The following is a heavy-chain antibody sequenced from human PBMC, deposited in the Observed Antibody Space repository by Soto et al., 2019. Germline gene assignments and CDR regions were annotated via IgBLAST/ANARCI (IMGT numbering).Heavy chain of an antibody. J-gene: IGHJ6*02. CDR1: GFTFSGSA. D-gene: IGHD2-21*01. Sequence: EVQLVESGGGLVQPGGSLKLSCAASGFTFSGSAMHWVRQASGKGLEWVGRIRSKANRYATAYAASVKGRFNISRDDSKNTAYLQMNSLKTEDTAVYYCTRGGDVGNSDPYYYGMDVWGQGSTVTVSS. CDR2: IRSKANRYAT. CDR3: TRGGDVGNSDPYYYGMDV. V-gene: IGHV3-73*02.